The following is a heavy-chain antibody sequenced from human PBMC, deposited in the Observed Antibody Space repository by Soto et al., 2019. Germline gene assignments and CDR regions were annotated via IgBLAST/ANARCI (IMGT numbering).Heavy chain of an antibody. CDR3: ARGTWEATIFSYYYGMDV. CDR2: ISAYNGNT. Sequence: ASVKVSCKASGYTFTSYGISWVRQAPGQGLEWMGWISAYNGNTNYAQKLQGRVTITADESTSTAYMELSSLRSEDTAVYYCARGTWEATIFSYYYGMDVWGQGTTVTVSS. D-gene: IGHD3-3*01. V-gene: IGHV1-18*01. J-gene: IGHJ6*02. CDR1: GYTFTSYG.